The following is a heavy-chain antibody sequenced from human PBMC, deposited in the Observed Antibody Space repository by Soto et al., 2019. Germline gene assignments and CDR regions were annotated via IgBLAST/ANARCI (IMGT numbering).Heavy chain of an antibody. CDR1: GFTFSDYY. D-gene: IGHD2-8*01. J-gene: IGHJ4*02. V-gene: IGHV3-11*03. Sequence: GGSLRLSCAASGFTFSDYYMSWIRQAPGKGLEWLSYISSSSTYINYADSVKGRFTISRDNAKNSLYLQMNSLRAEDTAVYYCARWVGNGYLDFWGQGTLVTVSS. CDR2: ISSSSTYI. CDR3: ARWVGNGYLDF.